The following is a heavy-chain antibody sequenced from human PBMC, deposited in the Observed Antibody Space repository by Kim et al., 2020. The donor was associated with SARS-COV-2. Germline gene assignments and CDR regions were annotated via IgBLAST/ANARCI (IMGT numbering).Heavy chain of an antibody. J-gene: IGHJ4*02. Sequence: AAPVKGRFTISRDDSKNTLYLQMNSLKTEDTAVYYCTTEDDILTGDNFDYWGQGTLVTVSS. CDR3: TTEDDILTGDNFDY. V-gene: IGHV3-15*01. D-gene: IGHD3-9*01.